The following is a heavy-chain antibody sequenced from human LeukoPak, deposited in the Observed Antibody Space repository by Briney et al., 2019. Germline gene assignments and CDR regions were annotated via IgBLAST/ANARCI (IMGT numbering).Heavy chain of an antibody. CDR2: IRYDGSNK. D-gene: IGHD3-22*01. V-gene: IGHV3-30*02. CDR3: AREGLTYYYDSSGSYHGPFRGVLDV. J-gene: IGHJ6*02. Sequence: GGSLRLSCAASGFTFSSYGMHWVRQAPGKGLEWVAFIRYDGSNKYYADSVKGRFTISRDNSKNTLYLQMNSLKTEDTAVYYCAREGLTYYYDSSGSYHGPFRGVLDVWGQGTTVTVSS. CDR1: GFTFSSYG.